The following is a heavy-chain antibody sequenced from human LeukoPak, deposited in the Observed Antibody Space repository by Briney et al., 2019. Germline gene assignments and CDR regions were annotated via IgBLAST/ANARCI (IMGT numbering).Heavy chain of an antibody. CDR1: GFSLTPMGVG. CDR3: AHSMWLGASNWFDP. Sequence: SGPTLVKPTQTLTLTCTFSGFSLTPMGVGVVWIRQPPGKAPEWPAVIYWDDDRRYSLSPSLKTRLTITKDTSNNQVVLTMTNMDPLDTGTYYCAHSMWLGASNWFDPWGQGTPVTVSS. V-gene: IGHV2-5*02. J-gene: IGHJ5*02. D-gene: IGHD3-10*01. CDR2: IYWDDDR.